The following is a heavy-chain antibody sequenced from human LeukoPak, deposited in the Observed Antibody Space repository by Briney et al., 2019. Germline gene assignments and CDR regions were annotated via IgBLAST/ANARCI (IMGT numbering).Heavy chain of an antibody. CDR2: INHSGST. CDR3: ARGRYSSGPLRTWFDP. J-gene: IGHJ5*02. D-gene: IGHD6-19*01. V-gene: IGHV4-34*01. CDR1: GGSISSYY. Sequence: SETLSLTCTVSGGSISSYYWSWIRQPPGKGLEWIGEINHSGSTNYNLSLKSRVTISVDTSKNQFSLKLSSVTAADTAVYYCARGRYSSGPLRTWFDPWGQGTLVTVSS.